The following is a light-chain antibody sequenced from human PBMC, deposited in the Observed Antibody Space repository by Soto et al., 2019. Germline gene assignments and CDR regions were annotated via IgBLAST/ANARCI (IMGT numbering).Light chain of an antibody. CDR2: GAS. CDR3: QQYGSSPPAT. Sequence: EIELTQSPGTLSLSPGERATLSCRDSQSVSSSYLAWYQQKPGQAPRLLIYGASSRATGIPDRFSGSGSGTDFTLTISRLEPEDFAVYYCQQYGSSPPATFGQGTRLEIK. V-gene: IGKV3-20*01. CDR1: QSVSSSY. J-gene: IGKJ5*01.